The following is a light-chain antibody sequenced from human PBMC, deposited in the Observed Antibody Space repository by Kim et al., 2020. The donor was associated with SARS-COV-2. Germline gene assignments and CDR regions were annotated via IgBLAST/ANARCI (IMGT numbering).Light chain of an antibody. CDR1: QSVSSY. CDR3: QQRSNWPPIT. J-gene: IGKJ5*01. CDR2: DAS. V-gene: IGKV3-11*01. Sequence: SPGELAPLSCRASQSVSSYLAWYQQKPGQAPRLLIYDASNRATGIPARFSGSGSGTDFTLTISSLEPEDFAVYYCQQRSNWPPITFGQGTRLEIK.